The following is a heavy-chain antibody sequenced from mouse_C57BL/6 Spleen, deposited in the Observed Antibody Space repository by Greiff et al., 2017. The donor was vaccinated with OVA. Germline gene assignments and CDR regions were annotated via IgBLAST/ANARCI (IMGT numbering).Heavy chain of an antibody. V-gene: IGHV1-26*01. Sequence: VQLQQSGPELVKPGASVEISCKASGYTFTDYYMNWVKQSHGKSLEWIGDINPNNGGTSYNQKFKGKATLTVDKSSSTAYMELRSLTSEDSAVYYCARGYYGSSLYFDYWGQGTTLTVSS. CDR1: GYTFTDYY. D-gene: IGHD1-1*01. CDR3: ARGYYGSSLYFDY. CDR2: INPNNGGT. J-gene: IGHJ2*01.